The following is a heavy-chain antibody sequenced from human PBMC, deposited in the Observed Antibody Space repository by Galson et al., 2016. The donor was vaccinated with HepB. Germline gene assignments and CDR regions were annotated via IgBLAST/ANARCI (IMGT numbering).Heavy chain of an antibody. D-gene: IGHD3-10*01. V-gene: IGHV3-23*01. CDR3: AKPIYYGSGTQGDY. CDR1: GFTFNNFA. J-gene: IGHJ4*02. CDR2: ISGPAART. Sequence: SLRLSCAASGFTFNNFAMCWVRQAPGKGLEWTSSISGPAARTYYADSVKGRFTISRDNSKNTLYLQMNNLRAEDSAIYFCAKPIYYGSGTQGDYWGQGTLVTVSS.